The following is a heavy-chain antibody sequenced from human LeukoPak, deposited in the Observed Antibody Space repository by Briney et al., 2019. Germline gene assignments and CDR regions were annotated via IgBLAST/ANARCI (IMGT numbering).Heavy chain of an antibody. CDR1: GYSITSGSY. J-gene: IGHJ3*02. CDR2: VYHRGTT. Sequence: SDTLSLTCTVSGYSITSGSYWDWIRQPPGKGLEWIANVYHRGTTYYNPSLKSRLTISVDTSKNHFSLRLSSLSAADTAIYYCARFADTNYDAFDIWGQGTLVTVSS. D-gene: IGHD4-11*01. V-gene: IGHV4-38-2*02. CDR3: ARFADTNYDAFDI.